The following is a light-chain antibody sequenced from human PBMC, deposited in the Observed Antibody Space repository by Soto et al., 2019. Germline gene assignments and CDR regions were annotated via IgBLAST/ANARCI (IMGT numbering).Light chain of an antibody. Sequence: EVVLTESPGTLSLSPGEGATLSCRASQSVRGNSLAWYQQKPGQAPRLLIYSVSSRATGIPDRFSGSGSGTEFTLTISRLEPEDFAVYYCQQYGALPVTFGPGITVDIK. CDR1: QSVRGNS. CDR2: SVS. CDR3: QQYGALPVT. V-gene: IGKV3-20*01. J-gene: IGKJ3*01.